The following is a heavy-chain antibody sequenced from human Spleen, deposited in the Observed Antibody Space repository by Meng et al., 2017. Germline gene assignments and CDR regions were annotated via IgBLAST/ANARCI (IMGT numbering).Heavy chain of an antibody. J-gene: IGHJ4*02. Sequence: GGSLRLSCAASGFTFSSYWMHWVRQTPGKGLVWVSRINTDGTTTTYADSVKGRFTISRDNAKNTHYPQMNSVRAEDTTVYYCGRDVAGGGDYWGQGTLVTVSS. CDR3: GRDVAGGGDY. V-gene: IGHV3-74*01. D-gene: IGHD3-16*01. CDR2: INTDGTTT. CDR1: GFTFSSYW.